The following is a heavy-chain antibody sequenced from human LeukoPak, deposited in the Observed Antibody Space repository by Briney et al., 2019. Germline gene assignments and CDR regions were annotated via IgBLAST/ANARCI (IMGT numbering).Heavy chain of an antibody. CDR1: GGSISSSSYY. J-gene: IGHJ5*02. CDR2: INHSGST. V-gene: IGHV4-39*07. CDR3: ARDYHDYGDYEWFDP. D-gene: IGHD4-17*01. Sequence: SETLSLTCTVSGGSISSSSYYWGWIRQPPGKGLEWIGEINHSGSTNYNPSLKSRVTISVDTSKNQFSLKLSSVTAADTAVYYCARDYHDYGDYEWFDPWGQGTLVTVSS.